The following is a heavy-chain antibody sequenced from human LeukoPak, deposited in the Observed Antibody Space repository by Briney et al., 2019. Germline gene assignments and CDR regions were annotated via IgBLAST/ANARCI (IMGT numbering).Heavy chain of an antibody. CDR2: IIPIFGTA. CDR3: ARDNGFDYYGSGSYFG. CDR1: GYTLTELS. V-gene: IGHV1-69*13. Sequence: ASVKVSCKVSGYTLTELSMHWVRQAPGQGLEWMGGIIPIFGTANYAQKFQGRVTITADESTSTAYMELSSLRSEDTAVYYCARDNGFDYYGSGSYFGWGQGTLVTVSS. J-gene: IGHJ4*02. D-gene: IGHD3-10*01.